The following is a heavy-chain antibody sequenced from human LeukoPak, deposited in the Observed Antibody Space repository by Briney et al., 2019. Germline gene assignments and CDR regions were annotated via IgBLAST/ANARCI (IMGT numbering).Heavy chain of an antibody. CDR1: GFTFSSYA. Sequence: GGSLRLSCAASGFTFSSYAMSWVRQAPGKGLEWVSAISGSGGSTYYADSVKGRFTISRDNSKNTLYLQMNSLRAEDTAVYYCAKDRSITMVRGVIIVPYYHGMDVWGKGTTVTVSS. CDR3: AKDRSITMVRGVIIVPYYHGMDV. J-gene: IGHJ6*04. D-gene: IGHD3-10*01. V-gene: IGHV3-23*01. CDR2: ISGSGGST.